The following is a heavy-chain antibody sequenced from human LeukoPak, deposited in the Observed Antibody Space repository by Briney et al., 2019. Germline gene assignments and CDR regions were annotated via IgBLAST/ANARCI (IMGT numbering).Heavy chain of an antibody. CDR1: GGSISSYY. D-gene: IGHD3-3*01. V-gene: IGHV4-59*01. Sequence: SETLSLTCTVSGGSISSYYWSWIRQSPEKGLEWIGYIYYSGSTNYNPSLKSRVTISVDTSKNQFSLKLSSVTAADTALYYCARGVFWREADPWGQGTLVTVSS. J-gene: IGHJ5*02. CDR3: ARGVFWREADP. CDR2: IYYSGST.